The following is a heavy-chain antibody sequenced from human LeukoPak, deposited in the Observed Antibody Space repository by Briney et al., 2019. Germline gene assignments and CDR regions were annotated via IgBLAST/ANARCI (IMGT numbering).Heavy chain of an antibody. J-gene: IGHJ5*02. CDR2: INAGNGNT. CDR1: GYTFTSYA. Sequence: GASVKVSCKASGYTFTSYAMHWVRQAPGQRLEWMGWINAGNGNTKYSQKFQGRVTITRDTSASTAYMGLSSLRSEDTAVYYCAREVVEAVAGTGFDPWGQGTLVTVSS. V-gene: IGHV1-3*01. CDR3: AREVVEAVAGTGFDP. D-gene: IGHD6-19*01.